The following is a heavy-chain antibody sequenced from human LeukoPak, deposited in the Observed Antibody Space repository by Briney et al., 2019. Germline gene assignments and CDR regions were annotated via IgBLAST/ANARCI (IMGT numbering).Heavy chain of an antibody. CDR3: ARVTGYVMEDYFDY. D-gene: IGHD6-13*01. V-gene: IGHV4-59*01. Sequence: SETLSLTCTVSGGSISSYYWTWIRQPPGKGLEWIGYIYYSGSTNYNPSLKSRVTISVDTSRNQFSLKLSSVTAADTAVYYCARVTGYVMEDYFDYWGQGTLVTVSS. CDR1: GGSISSYY. J-gene: IGHJ4*02. CDR2: IYYSGST.